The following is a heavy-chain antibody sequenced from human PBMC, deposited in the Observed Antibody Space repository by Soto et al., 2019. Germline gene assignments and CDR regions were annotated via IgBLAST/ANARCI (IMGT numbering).Heavy chain of an antibody. D-gene: IGHD6-19*01. CDR3: ARHGWGIGVAGTHGVPFDY. J-gene: IGHJ4*02. CDR1: GYTFTSYG. V-gene: IGHV1-18*04. CDR2: ISAYNGNT. Sequence: APVKVSCKASGYTFTSYGIGWVRQAPGQGLEWMGWISAYNGNTNYAQKLQGRVTMTTDTSTSTAYMELGSLRSDGPAVYYCARHGWGIGVAGTHGVPFDYWGQGTLVTVSS.